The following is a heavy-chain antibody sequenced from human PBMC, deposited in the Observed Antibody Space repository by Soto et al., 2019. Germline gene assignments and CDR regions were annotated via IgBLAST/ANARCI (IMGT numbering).Heavy chain of an antibody. Sequence: SETLSLTCTVSGGSISSCSSYWGWIRQPPGKGLEWIGSIYCSGSTYYNPSLKSRVTISVDTSKNLFSLKLSSVTAADTAVYYCARQDRGYCSGGTCYFANLDYWGQGTLVTVSS. CDR2: IYCSGST. D-gene: IGHD2-15*01. J-gene: IGHJ4*02. CDR1: GGSISSCSSY. V-gene: IGHV4-39*01. CDR3: ARQDRGYCSGGTCYFANLDY.